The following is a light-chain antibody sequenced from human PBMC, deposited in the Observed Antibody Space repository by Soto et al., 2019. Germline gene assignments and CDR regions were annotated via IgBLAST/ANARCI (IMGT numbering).Light chain of an antibody. CDR3: QQYGSSIT. CDR1: QSVSSY. Sequence: EIVMTQSPDTLSLSPGERATLPCRASQSVSSYLAWYQQKPGQAPRLLIYGASSRATGIPDRFSGSGSGTDFTLTISRLEPEDFAVYYCQQYGSSITFGQGTLLEIK. CDR2: GAS. J-gene: IGKJ5*01. V-gene: IGKV3-20*01.